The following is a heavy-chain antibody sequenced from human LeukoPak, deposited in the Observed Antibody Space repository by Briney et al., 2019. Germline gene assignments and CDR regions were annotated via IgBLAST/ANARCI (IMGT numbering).Heavy chain of an antibody. V-gene: IGHV3-49*04. Sequence: GGSLRLSCTASGFTFGDYAMSWVRQAPGKGLEWVGFIRSKAHGGTTEYAASVKGRFTISRDDSKSIAYLQMNSLKTEDTAVYYCTRIAAAGPRRRNYWGQGTLVTVSS. CDR1: GFTFGDYA. J-gene: IGHJ4*02. D-gene: IGHD6-13*01. CDR2: IRSKAHGGTT. CDR3: TRIAAAGPRRRNY.